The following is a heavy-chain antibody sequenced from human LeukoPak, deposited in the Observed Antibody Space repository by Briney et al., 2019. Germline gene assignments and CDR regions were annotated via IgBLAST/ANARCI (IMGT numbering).Heavy chain of an antibody. Sequence: SETLSLTCTVSGDSISSYYPTWIRQPAGKGLEWIGRIYTSGSTNYNPSLKSRVTMSVDTSKNQFSLKLTSVTAADTAPYYCAAGGDSSGKFDYWGQGTLVTVSS. J-gene: IGHJ4*02. D-gene: IGHD3-22*01. V-gene: IGHV4-4*07. CDR2: IYTSGST. CDR1: GDSISSYY. CDR3: AAGGDSSGKFDY.